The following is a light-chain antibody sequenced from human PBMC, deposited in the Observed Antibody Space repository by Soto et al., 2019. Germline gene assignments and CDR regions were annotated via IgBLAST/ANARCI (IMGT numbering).Light chain of an antibody. CDR1: QSVSSSY. V-gene: IGKV3-20*01. CDR3: QQYNSYPWT. J-gene: IGKJ1*01. Sequence: EIVLTQSPGTLSLSPGERATLSCRASQSVSSSYLAWYQQKPGQAPRLLIYGASSRATGIPDRFSGSGSGTDFTLTISRLEPEDFATYYCQQYNSYPWTFGHGTKVEIK. CDR2: GAS.